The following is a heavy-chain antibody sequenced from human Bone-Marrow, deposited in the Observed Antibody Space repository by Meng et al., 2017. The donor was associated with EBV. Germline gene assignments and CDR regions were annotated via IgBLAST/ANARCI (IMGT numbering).Heavy chain of an antibody. J-gene: IGHJ4*02. CDR2: LIPMSGAP. Sequence: QVEVVKYGCGGKRPGSWGRVSCWTSGGTFNSDAVSWVRQAPGQGLEWMGGLIPMSGAPHYAQKFQGRVTITADESTSTHYMDLSNLRSDDTAMYYCASESGRGFTPDYWGQGTLVTVSS. CDR3: ASESGRGFTPDY. CDR1: GGTFNSDA. V-gene: IGHV1-69*01. D-gene: IGHD3-10*01.